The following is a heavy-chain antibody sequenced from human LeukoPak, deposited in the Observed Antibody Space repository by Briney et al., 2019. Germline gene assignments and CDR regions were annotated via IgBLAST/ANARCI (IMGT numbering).Heavy chain of an antibody. CDR1: GFTFSSYA. J-gene: IGHJ4*02. CDR3: ARGFRNQYYYGSGSYSHDY. Sequence: PGGSLRLSCAASGFTFSSYAMHWVRQAPGKGLEWVAVISYDGSNKYYADSVKGRFTISRDNSKNTLYLQMNSLRAEDTAVYYCARGFRNQYYYGSGSYSHDYWGQGTLVTVSS. D-gene: IGHD3-10*01. V-gene: IGHV3-30-3*01. CDR2: ISYDGSNK.